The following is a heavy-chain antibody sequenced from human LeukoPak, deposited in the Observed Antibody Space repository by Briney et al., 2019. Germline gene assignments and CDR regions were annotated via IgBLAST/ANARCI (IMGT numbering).Heavy chain of an antibody. CDR3: ARGGGLDV. CDR2: INHNGNVN. D-gene: IGHD3-16*01. CDR1: GFTFSSYW. Sequence: GGSLRLPCAASGFTFSSYWMNWARQAPGKGLEWVTSINHNGNVNYYVDSVKGRFTISRDNAKNSLYLQMSNSRAEDTAVYFCARGGGLDVWGQGATVTVSS. J-gene: IGHJ6*02. V-gene: IGHV3-7*03.